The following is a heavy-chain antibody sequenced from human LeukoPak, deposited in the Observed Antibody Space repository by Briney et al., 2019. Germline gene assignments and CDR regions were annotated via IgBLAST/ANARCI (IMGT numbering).Heavy chain of an antibody. CDR2: IYHSGST. CDR3: ARQLAVAPFDY. D-gene: IGHD6-19*01. Sequence: SETLSLTCAVSGYSISSGYFCGWIRQPPGKGLEWIGSIYHSGSTYYNPSLKSRVTISVDTSKNQFSLKLSSVTAADTAVYYCARQLAVAPFDYWGQGTLVTVSS. J-gene: IGHJ4*02. CDR1: GYSISSGYF. V-gene: IGHV4-38-2*01.